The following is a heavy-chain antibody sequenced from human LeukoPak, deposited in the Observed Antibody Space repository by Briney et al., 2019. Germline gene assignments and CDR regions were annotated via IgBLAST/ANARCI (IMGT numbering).Heavy chain of an antibody. Sequence: GGSLTLSCAASGFTFDDYAMHWVRQAPGKGLGWVSFISWISGSIGYADSVKGRFNISRDNAKNSLYLQMNSLRADDTALYYCAKDIRITMVRGVIPQAFDIWGEGTMVTVSS. CDR1: GFTFDDYA. CDR3: AKDIRITMVRGVIPQAFDI. V-gene: IGHV3-9*01. CDR2: ISWISGSI. J-gene: IGHJ3*02. D-gene: IGHD3-10*01.